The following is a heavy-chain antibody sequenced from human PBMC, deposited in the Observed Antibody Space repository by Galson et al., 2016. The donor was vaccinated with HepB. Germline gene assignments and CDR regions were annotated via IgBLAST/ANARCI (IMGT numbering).Heavy chain of an antibody. J-gene: IGHJ6*02. D-gene: IGHD3-10*01. CDR1: GYSFTTYW. CDR2: IYPGDSDT. V-gene: IGHV5-51*01. Sequence: QSGAEVKKPGESLKISCKGSGYSFTTYWIGWVRQMPGKGLEWMGIIYPGDSDTRYSPSFQGQVTISADKSISTAYLQWSSLKDSDTPSYYCVCRRRSSCGSGRVGMAVWGQVTTVTVSS. CDR3: VCRRRSSCGSGRVGMAV.